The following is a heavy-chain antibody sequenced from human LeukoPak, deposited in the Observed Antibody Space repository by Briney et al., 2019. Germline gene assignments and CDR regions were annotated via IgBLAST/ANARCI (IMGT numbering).Heavy chain of an antibody. J-gene: IGHJ4*02. CDR2: ISSSSSYI. CDR1: GFTFSSYS. V-gene: IGHV3-21*01. CDR3: ARVKDIVVVPAATPFDY. Sequence: GGSLRLSCAASGFTFSSYSMNWVRQAPGKGLEWVSSISSSSSYIYYADSVKGRFTISRDNAKNSLYLQMNSLRAEDTAVYYCARVKDIVVVPAATPFDYWGQGTLVTVSS. D-gene: IGHD2-2*02.